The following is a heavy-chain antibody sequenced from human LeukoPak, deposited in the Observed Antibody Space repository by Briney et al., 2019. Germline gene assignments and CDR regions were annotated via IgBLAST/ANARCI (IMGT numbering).Heavy chain of an antibody. V-gene: IGHV3-11*04. CDR2: ISSSGSTI. Sequence: GGSLRLSCAASGFTFSDSYMTWIRQAPGKGLGWVSYISSSGSTIYYADSVKGRFTISRDNAKNSLYLQMNSLRAEDTAVYYCAELGITMIGGVWGKGTTVTISS. CDR3: AELGITMIGGV. CDR1: GFTFSDSY. J-gene: IGHJ6*04. D-gene: IGHD3-10*02.